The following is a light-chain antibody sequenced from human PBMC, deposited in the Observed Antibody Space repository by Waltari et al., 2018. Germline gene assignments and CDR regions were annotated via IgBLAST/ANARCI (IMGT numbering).Light chain of an antibody. Sequence: QSALTQPAPVSGSPGQSTTIPCTGTSTDVGFYNYSPWYQQHPGKPPKLMVYAVSYRPSGISNRFSGSKSGNTASLTISGLQADDEADYYCSSYTRINTLMFGGGTKVTVL. V-gene: IGLV2-14*01. J-gene: IGLJ3*02. CDR1: STDVGFYNY. CDR3: SSYTRINTLM. CDR2: AVS.